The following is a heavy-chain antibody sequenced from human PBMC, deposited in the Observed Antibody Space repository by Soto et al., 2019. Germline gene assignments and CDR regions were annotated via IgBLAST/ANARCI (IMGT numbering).Heavy chain of an antibody. Sequence: PSETLSLTCAVSGYSISSGYYWGWIRQPPGKGLEWIGSIYHSGSTYYNPSLKSRVTISVDTSKNQFSLKLSSVTAADTAVYYCARAMVRGVIRWFDPWGQGTLVTVSS. V-gene: IGHV4-38-2*01. CDR2: IYHSGST. D-gene: IGHD3-10*01. CDR1: GYSISSGYY. CDR3: ARAMVRGVIRWFDP. J-gene: IGHJ5*02.